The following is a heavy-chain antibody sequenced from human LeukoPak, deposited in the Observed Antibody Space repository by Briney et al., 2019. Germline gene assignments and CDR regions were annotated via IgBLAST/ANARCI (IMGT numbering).Heavy chain of an antibody. V-gene: IGHV4-61*02. Sequence: PSETLSLTCTVSGGSISSGNYYWTWIRQPAGKGPEWIGRISTSGDTNYNPSLKSRVTISLDASKNQFSLNLNSVTAADTAVYYCATRWSPFFYYMDVWGKGTTVTVSS. J-gene: IGHJ6*03. CDR3: ATRWSPFFYYMDV. CDR2: ISTSGDT. CDR1: GGSISSGNYY. D-gene: IGHD4-23*01.